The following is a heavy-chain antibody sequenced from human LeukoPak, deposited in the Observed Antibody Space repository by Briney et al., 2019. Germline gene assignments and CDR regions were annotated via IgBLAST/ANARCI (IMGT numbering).Heavy chain of an antibody. D-gene: IGHD3-22*01. CDR2: ISGDGGST. CDR3: AQDGSSCYSYHDFDI. J-gene: IGHJ3*02. V-gene: IGHV3-43*02. Sequence: GGALRLSCAASRFTFYDDAMYWVRQAPGKGVEWVSLISGDGGSTYYADSLKRRFTISRDNRQNSLYLQMNSLRKENTPLYFCAQDGSSCYSYHDFDIWGHGTMVTVSS. CDR1: RFTFYDDA.